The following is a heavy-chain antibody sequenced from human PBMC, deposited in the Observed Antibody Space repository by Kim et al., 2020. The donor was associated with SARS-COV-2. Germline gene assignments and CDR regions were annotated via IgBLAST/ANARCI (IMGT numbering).Heavy chain of an antibody. V-gene: IGHV1-2*06. Sequence: ASVKVSCKASGYTFTGYYMHWVRQAPGQGLEWMGRINPNSGGTNYAQKFQGRVTMTRDTSISTAYMELSRLRSDDTAVYYCARGLEWLFAFDYWGQGTLVTVSS. J-gene: IGHJ4*02. D-gene: IGHD3-3*01. CDR1: GYTFTGYY. CDR2: INPNSGGT. CDR3: ARGLEWLFAFDY.